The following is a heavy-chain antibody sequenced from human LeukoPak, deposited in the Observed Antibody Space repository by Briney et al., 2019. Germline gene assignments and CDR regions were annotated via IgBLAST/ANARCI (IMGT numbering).Heavy chain of an antibody. D-gene: IGHD3-10*01. V-gene: IGHV3-23*01. Sequence: GGSLRLSCAASGFTFSSYGMSWVRQAPGKGLEWVSAISGSGSSTYYADSVKGRFTISRDNSKNTLYLQMNSLRAEDTAVFYCAKDRVTLVRGTFDIWGQGTMVTVSS. CDR2: ISGSGSST. J-gene: IGHJ3*02. CDR3: AKDRVTLVRGTFDI. CDR1: GFTFSSYG.